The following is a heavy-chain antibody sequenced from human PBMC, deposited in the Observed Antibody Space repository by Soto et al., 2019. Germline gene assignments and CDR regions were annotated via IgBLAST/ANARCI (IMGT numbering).Heavy chain of an antibody. D-gene: IGHD6-13*01. CDR1: GFTFSSYA. V-gene: IGHV3-23*01. Sequence: GGSLRLSCAASGFTFSSYAMSWVHQAPGKGLEWVSAISGSGGSTYYADSVKGRFTISRDNSKNTLYLQMNSLRAEDTAVYYCAKDLEPGSSWYFDYWGQGTLVTVSS. CDR3: AKDLEPGSSWYFDY. J-gene: IGHJ4*02. CDR2: ISGSGGST.